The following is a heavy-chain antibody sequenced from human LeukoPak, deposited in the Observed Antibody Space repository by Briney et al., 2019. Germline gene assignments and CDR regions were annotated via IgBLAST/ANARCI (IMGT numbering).Heavy chain of an antibody. CDR3: ARGLIKNWNPHNWFDP. CDR2: INHSGST. J-gene: IGHJ5*02. CDR1: GGSFSGYY. V-gene: IGHV4-34*01. D-gene: IGHD1-1*01. Sequence: SETLSLTCAAYGGSFSGYYWSWIRQPPGKGLEWIGEINHSGSTNYNPSLKSRVTISVDTSKNQFSLKLSSVTAADTAVYYCARGLIKNWNPHNWFDPWGQGTLVTVSS.